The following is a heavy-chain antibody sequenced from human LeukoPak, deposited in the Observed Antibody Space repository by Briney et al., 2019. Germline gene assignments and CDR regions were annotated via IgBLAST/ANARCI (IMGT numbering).Heavy chain of an antibody. D-gene: IGHD1-14*01. CDR3: ARMDPDRNPRFDY. V-gene: IGHV4-31*03. Sequence: SQTLSLTCTVSGGSTSSGGYYWSWIRQHPGKGLEWIGYIYYSGSTYYNPSLKSRVTISVDTSKNQFSLKLSSVTAADTAFYSCARMDPDRNPRFDYWGQGTLVTVSS. J-gene: IGHJ4*02. CDR2: IYYSGST. CDR1: GGSTSSGGYY.